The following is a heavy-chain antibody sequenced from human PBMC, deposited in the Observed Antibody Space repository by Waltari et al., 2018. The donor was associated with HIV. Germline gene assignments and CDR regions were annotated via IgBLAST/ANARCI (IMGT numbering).Heavy chain of an antibody. J-gene: IGHJ4*02. Sequence: QVQLVESGGGVVQPGRSLRLSCAASGLTFSSYAMHWVRQAPGKGLEWVSFISFDGSYKQYADSVKGRFTISRDTSKNTLYLQMNSLRAEDTAVYYCARVGYSSSWAYFDYWGQGTLVTVSS. CDR1: GLTFSSYA. CDR3: ARVGYSSSWAYFDY. V-gene: IGHV3-30*01. CDR2: ISFDGSYK. D-gene: IGHD6-13*01.